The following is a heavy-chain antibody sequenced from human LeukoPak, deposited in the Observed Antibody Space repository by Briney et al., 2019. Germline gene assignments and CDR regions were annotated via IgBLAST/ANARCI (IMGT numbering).Heavy chain of an antibody. D-gene: IGHD4-17*01. V-gene: IGHV3-30*04. CDR3: ARGGNDYDFDY. Sequence: GGSLRLSCAASGFTFSSYAIHWVRQAPGKGLEWVTLISYDGSNKYYADSVKGRFTISRDNSKNTLYLQMNSLRAEDTAVCYCARGGNDYDFDYWGQGTLVTVSS. CDR2: ISYDGSNK. J-gene: IGHJ4*02. CDR1: GFTFSSYA.